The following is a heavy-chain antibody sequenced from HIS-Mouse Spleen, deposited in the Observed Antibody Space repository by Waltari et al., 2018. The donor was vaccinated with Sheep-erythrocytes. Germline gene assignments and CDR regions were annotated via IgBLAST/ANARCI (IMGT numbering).Heavy chain of an antibody. CDR1: GVTFSSYS. J-gene: IGHJ4*02. V-gene: IGHV3-21*01. Sequence: EVQLVESGGGLVKPGGSLRLSCAASGVTFSSYSMNWVRQAPGKGLEWVSSISSSSSYIYYADSVKGRFTISRDNAKNSLYLQMNSLRAEDTAVYYCARDHNWGFDYWGQGTLVTVSS. CDR3: ARDHNWGFDY. CDR2: ISSSSSYI. D-gene: IGHD7-27*01.